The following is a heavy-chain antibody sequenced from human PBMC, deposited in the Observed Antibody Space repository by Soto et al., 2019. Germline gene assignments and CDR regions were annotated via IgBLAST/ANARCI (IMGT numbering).Heavy chain of an antibody. Sequence: QVQLQESGPGLVKPSATLSLTCTVSNGSIINYYWSWIRQPPGKGLEWIGFIYYSGSTNYNPYLKGQVTLSVDMTRIQLALKLDYVTAADTAVYFCAIRLTLATTTGDAFDLWGLGTMVTVSS. J-gene: IGHJ3*01. CDR1: NGSIINYY. D-gene: IGHD3-9*01. V-gene: IGHV4-59*01. CDR2: IYYSGST. CDR3: AIRLTLATTTGDAFDL.